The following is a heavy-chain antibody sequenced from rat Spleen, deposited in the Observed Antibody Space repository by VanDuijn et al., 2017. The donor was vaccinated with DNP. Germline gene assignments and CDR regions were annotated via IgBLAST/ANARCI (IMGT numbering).Heavy chain of an antibody. CDR1: GFTINNYG. V-gene: IGHV5S13*01. J-gene: IGHJ2*01. D-gene: IGHD5-1*01. Sequence: EVQLVETGGGLVQPGRSLKLSCTASGFTINNYGTAWVRQAPTKGLEWVASISTGGGNTYYRDSVKGRFTISRDSAKNTQYLQMDSLRSEDTATYYCARGTGSWGQGVMVTVSS. CDR3: ARGTGS. CDR2: ISTGGGNT.